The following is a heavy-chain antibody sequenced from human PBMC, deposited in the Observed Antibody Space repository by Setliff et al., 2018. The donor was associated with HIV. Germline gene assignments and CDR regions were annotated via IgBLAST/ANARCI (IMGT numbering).Heavy chain of an antibody. CDR1: GYSFISYG. Sequence: ASVKVSCKASGYSFISYGISWVRQAPGQGLEWMGWISAYTGDTYSAQTLQGRVTMTTDTSINTAYVELRSLRLDDTAVYFCARGRTYDSSGYIGNWFDPWGQGTLVTVSS. CDR3: ARGRTYDSSGYIGNWFDP. J-gene: IGHJ5*02. CDR2: ISAYTGDT. D-gene: IGHD3-22*01. V-gene: IGHV1-18*01.